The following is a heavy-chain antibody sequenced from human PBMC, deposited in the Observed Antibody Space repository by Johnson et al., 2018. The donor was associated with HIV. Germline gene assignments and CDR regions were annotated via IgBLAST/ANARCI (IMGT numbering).Heavy chain of an antibody. CDR3: AKEIAAAGGGAFDI. Sequence: VQLVESGGGLVQPGRSLRLSCAASGFTFDDYGMSWVRLSPGKGLEWVSGINWNGGNTGYADSVKGRFTISRDNAKNSLYLQMNSLRAEDTALYYCAKEIAAAGGGAFDIWGQGTMVTVSS. J-gene: IGHJ3*02. CDR1: GFTFDDYG. V-gene: IGHV3-20*04. CDR2: INWNGGNT. D-gene: IGHD6-13*01.